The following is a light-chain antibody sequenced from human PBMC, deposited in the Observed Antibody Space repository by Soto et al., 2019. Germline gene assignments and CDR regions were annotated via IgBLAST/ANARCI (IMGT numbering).Light chain of an antibody. J-gene: IGKJ1*01. Sequence: EMVMTQSPGTASVFPGGTLSLSCRASQSVSGYLDWFHQKPGQAPRLVLLRIFTRAIGIPARFSGTGSGTEFTLTISSLQSEDFALYYCQQYNDWPLTFGQGTKVDIK. V-gene: IGKV3-15*01. CDR2: RIF. CDR3: QQYNDWPLT. CDR1: QSVSGY.